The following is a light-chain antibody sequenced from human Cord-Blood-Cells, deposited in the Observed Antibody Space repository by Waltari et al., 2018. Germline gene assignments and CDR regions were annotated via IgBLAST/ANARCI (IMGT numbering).Light chain of an antibody. Sequence: DIQMTQSPSSVSASVGDRVTITCRASQGISSWLAWSQQKPGKAPKLLIYAASSLQSGVLSRFSGSGSGTDFTLTISSLQPEDFATYYCQQANSFPLTFGPGTKVDIK. J-gene: IGKJ3*01. CDR2: AAS. CDR3: QQANSFPLT. V-gene: IGKV1D-12*01. CDR1: QGISSW.